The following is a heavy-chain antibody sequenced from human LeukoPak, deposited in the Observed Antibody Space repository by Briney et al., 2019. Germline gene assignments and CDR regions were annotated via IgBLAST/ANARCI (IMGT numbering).Heavy chain of an antibody. CDR3: LRDRDGIGYYYLY. CDR2: ISSGSGTI. CDR1: GFTFISFS. J-gene: IGHJ4*02. Sequence: PGGSLRLSCAASGFTFISFSMNWVRQAPGKGLEWVSYISSGSGTIYYADSVKGRFTISRDNAKNSLFLQMNSLRAEDTALYYCLRDRDGIGYYYLYWGQGTLVTVSS. D-gene: IGHD3-22*01. V-gene: IGHV3-48*01.